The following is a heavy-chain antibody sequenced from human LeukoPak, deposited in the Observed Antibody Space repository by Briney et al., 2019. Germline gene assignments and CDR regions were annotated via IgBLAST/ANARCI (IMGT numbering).Heavy chain of an antibody. CDR3: ARAYYYDSSGYYRGGFTWKY. CDR1: GYTFTGYY. J-gene: IGHJ4*02. CDR2: INPNSGGT. Sequence: GASVKVSCKASGYTFTGYYMHWVRQAPGQGLEWMGWINPNSGGTNYAQKFQGRVTMTRDTSISTAYMELSRLRSDDTAVYYCARAYYYDSSGYYRGGFTWKYWGQGTLVTVSS. V-gene: IGHV1-2*02. D-gene: IGHD3-22*01.